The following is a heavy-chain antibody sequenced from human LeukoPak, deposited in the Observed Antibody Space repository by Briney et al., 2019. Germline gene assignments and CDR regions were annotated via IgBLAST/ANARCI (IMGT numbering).Heavy chain of an antibody. CDR1: GYSFSDYW. Sequence: GESLKISCKGSGYSFSDYWIGWVRQMPGKGLEWVGIIYPGDSDTRYSPSFQGQVTISADKSISTAYLQWSSLKASDTAMYYCARHLRARPFDYWGQGTLVTVSS. CDR3: ARHLRARPFDY. V-gene: IGHV5-51*01. CDR2: IYPGDSDT. J-gene: IGHJ4*02.